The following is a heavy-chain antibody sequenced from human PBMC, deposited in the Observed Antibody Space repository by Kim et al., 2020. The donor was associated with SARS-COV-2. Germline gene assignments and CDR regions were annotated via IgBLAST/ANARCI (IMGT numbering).Heavy chain of an antibody. CDR3: AKVHPEYFYDSSGMFDS. D-gene: IGHD3-22*01. CDR2: ISYDGRYK. V-gene: IGHV3-30*18. J-gene: IGHJ4*02. Sequence: GGSLRLSCVGAGFTFNGYGMHWVRQAPGKGLEWVAVISYDGRYKYYADAVKGRFTISRENSKNTVYLEMNSLRAEDTAMYYCAKVHPEYFYDSSGMFDSWGQGTPVTVSS. CDR1: GFTFNGYG.